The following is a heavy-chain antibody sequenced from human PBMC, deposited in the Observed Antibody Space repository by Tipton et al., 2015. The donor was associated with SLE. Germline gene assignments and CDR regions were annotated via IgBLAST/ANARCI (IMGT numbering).Heavy chain of an antibody. Sequence: SLRLSCAASGFTFSRYAMSWVRQAPGKGLEWVSVIYSGGSTYYADSVKGRFTISRDNSKNTLYLQMNSLRAEDTAVYYCAKAPPGDYEYVEHWGQGTLVTVAS. V-gene: IGHV3-23*03. J-gene: IGHJ1*01. CDR2: IYSGGST. D-gene: IGHD4-17*01. CDR3: AKAPPGDYEYVEH. CDR1: GFTFSRYA.